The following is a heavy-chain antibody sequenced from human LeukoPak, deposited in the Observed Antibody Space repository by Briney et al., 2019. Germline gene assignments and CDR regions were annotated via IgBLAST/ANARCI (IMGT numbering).Heavy chain of an antibody. CDR2: ISGSGGST. J-gene: IGHJ6*03. D-gene: IGHD3-10*01. Sequence: GGSLRLSCAASGFTFSSYAMSWVRQAPGKGLEWVSAISGSGGSTYYADSVKGRFTISRDNSKNTLYLQMNSLRAEDTAVYYCAKDSSGGSGPVCCYMDVWGQGTTVTVSS. CDR1: GFTFSSYA. V-gene: IGHV3-23*01. CDR3: AKDSSGGSGPVCCYMDV.